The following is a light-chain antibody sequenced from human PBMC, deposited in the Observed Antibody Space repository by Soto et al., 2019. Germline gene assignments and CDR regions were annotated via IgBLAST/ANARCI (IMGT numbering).Light chain of an antibody. CDR3: QQSYSTPPFT. CDR2: AAS. Sequence: DIQMTQSPSSLSASVGDRVTITCRASHSISSYLNWYQQKPGKAPKLLIYAASNLQSGVPSRFSGGGSGTDFTLAISSLQSEDFATYYCQQSYSTPPFTFGPGTKVDVK. V-gene: IGKV1-39*01. J-gene: IGKJ3*01. CDR1: HSISSY.